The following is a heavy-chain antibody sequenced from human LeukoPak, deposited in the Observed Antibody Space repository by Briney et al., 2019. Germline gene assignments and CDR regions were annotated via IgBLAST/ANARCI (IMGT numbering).Heavy chain of an antibody. CDR1: GYTFASYD. Sequence: ASVKVSCKASGYTFASYDINWVREATGQGLEWMGWMNPNSGNTGYAQKFQGRVTMTRNTSISTVYMELSSLRSEDTAVYYCAKEIQWPGQDYGMDVWGQGTTVTVSS. CDR2: MNPNSGNT. J-gene: IGHJ6*02. D-gene: IGHD6-19*01. V-gene: IGHV1-8*01. CDR3: AKEIQWPGQDYGMDV.